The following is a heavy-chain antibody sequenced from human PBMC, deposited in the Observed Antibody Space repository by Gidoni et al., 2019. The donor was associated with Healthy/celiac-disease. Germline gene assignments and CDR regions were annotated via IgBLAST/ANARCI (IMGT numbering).Heavy chain of an antibody. D-gene: IGHD3-10*01. V-gene: IGHV4-34*01. Sequence: QVQLQQWGAGLLKPSETLSLTCAVYGGSFSGYYWSWIRQPPGKGLEWIGEINHSGSTNYNPSLKSRVTISVDTSKNQFSLKLSSVTAADTAVYYCARGRGYYYGSGSYLWFDYWGQGTLVTVSS. CDR1: GGSFSGYY. J-gene: IGHJ4*02. CDR2: INHSGST. CDR3: ARGRGYYYGSGSYLWFDY.